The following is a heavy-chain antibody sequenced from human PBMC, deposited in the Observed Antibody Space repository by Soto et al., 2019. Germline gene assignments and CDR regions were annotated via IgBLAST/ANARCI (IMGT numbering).Heavy chain of an antibody. V-gene: IGHV3-33*01. CDR3: ARAHWHDSSGYFHFDY. Sequence: RLSCAASGFTFSSYGMHWVRQAPGKGLEWVAVIWYDGSNKYYADSVKGRFTISRDNSKNTLYLQMNSLRAEDTAVYYCARAHWHDSSGYFHFDYWGAGTMVTVYS. CDR2: IWYDGSNK. CDR1: GFTFSSYG. J-gene: IGHJ4*02. D-gene: IGHD3-22*01.